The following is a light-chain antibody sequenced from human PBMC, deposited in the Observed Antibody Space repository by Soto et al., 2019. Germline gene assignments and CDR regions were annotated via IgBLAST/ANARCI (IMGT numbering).Light chain of an antibody. CDR2: NNN. Sequence: QSVLTQPPSASGTPGQRVTISCSGSSSNIGSNSVNWYQQFPGTAPKLLIYNNNQRPSGVPDRFSGSKSGTSASLAISGLQSEDEADFYCAAWDDSLIGVVFGGGTKVTVL. V-gene: IGLV1-44*01. CDR1: SSNIGSNS. J-gene: IGLJ2*01. CDR3: AAWDDSLIGVV.